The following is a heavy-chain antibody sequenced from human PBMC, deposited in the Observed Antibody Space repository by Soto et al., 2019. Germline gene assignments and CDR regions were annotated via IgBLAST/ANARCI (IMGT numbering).Heavy chain of an antibody. V-gene: IGHV3-30-3*01. D-gene: IGHD1-26*01. CDR1: GFTFSNYP. Sequence: QVQLVESGGGVVQPGRSLRLFCAASGFTFSNYPLHWVRQAPGKGLEWVAVISYDGTTKYYADSVKGRFTISRDDSRNTLYLQMNSLRPEDTAVYYCARDPLKGAPDYFDYWGQGTLVTVSS. CDR2: ISYDGTTK. J-gene: IGHJ4*02. CDR3: ARDPLKGAPDYFDY.